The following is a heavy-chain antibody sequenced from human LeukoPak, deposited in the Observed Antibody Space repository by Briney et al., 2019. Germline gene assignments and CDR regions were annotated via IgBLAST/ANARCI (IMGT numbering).Heavy chain of an antibody. CDR3: TRHEFWGGSYLLAFDI. J-gene: IGHJ3*02. CDR1: GFTFSDYY. CDR2: ISSSGSTI. Sequence: PGGSLRLSCAASGFTFSDYYMSWIRQAPGKGLEWVSYISSSGSTIYYADSVKGRFTISRDNAKNSLYLQMNSLRAEDTAVYYCTRHEFWGGSYLLAFDIWGQGTMVTVSS. V-gene: IGHV3-11*01. D-gene: IGHD1-26*01.